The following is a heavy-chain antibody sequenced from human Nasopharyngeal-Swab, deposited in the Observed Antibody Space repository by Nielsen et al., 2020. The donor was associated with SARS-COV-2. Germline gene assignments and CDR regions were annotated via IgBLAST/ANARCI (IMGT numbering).Heavy chain of an antibody. D-gene: IGHD1-26*01. Sequence: VRQMPGKGLLWVSRINTDGSSTPYADSVKGRFTISRDNAKNTLYLQTNSLRAEDTAVYYCARASYRGYYYMDVWGKGTTVTVSS. CDR2: INTDGSST. J-gene: IGHJ6*03. CDR3: ARASYRGYYYMDV. V-gene: IGHV3-74*01.